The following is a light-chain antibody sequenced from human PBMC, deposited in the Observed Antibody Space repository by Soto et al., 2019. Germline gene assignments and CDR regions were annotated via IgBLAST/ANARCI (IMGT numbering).Light chain of an antibody. CDR2: DAS. V-gene: IGKV3-20*01. CDR3: QQYSNSPLT. Sequence: EIVLTQSPTTLSLSPGERATLSCRASQNVANNFLAWYQQRPGQAPRLVIYDASSRATGIPDRFSASGSGTDFTLTISRLEPEDFAVYYCQQYSNSPLTFGQGTKVDIK. CDR1: QNVANNF. J-gene: IGKJ1*01.